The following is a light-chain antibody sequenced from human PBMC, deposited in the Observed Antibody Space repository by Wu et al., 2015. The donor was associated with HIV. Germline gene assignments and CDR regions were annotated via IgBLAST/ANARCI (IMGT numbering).Light chain of an antibody. CDR2: AAS. Sequence: GDRVTITCRASQSISSYLSWYQQKPEKAPKLLIYAASSLQSGVPSRFTGSGSETDFTLTISSLQPEDFATYYCQQSYSTPRTFGQGTKVEIK. V-gene: IGKV1-39*01. CDR1: QSISSY. CDR3: QQSYSTPRT. J-gene: IGKJ1*01.